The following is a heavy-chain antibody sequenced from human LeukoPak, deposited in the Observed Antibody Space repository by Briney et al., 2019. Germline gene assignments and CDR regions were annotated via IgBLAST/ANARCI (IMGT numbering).Heavy chain of an antibody. CDR2: ISTSGSTI. D-gene: IGHD2-2*01. Sequence: GGSLRLSCAASGFTFSSHEMNWVRQAPGKRLEWVSYISTSGSTIYYADSVKGRFTISRDNAKNSLYLQMNSLRAEDTAVYYCARERIGYCSRTSCYLERYYYYMDVWGKGTTVTVSS. V-gene: IGHV3-48*03. J-gene: IGHJ6*03. CDR1: GFTFSSHE. CDR3: ARERIGYCSRTSCYLERYYYYMDV.